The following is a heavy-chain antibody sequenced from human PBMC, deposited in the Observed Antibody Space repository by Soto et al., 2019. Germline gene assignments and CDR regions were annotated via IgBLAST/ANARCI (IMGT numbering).Heavy chain of an antibody. Sequence: YWIGWVRQMPGKGLEWMGIIYPGDSDTRYSPSFQGQVTISADKSISTAYLQWSSLKASDTAMYYCAREYSSSSGWFDPWGQGTLVTVSS. D-gene: IGHD6-6*01. CDR2: IYPGDSDT. CDR3: AREYSSSSGWFDP. J-gene: IGHJ5*02. V-gene: IGHV5-51*01. CDR1: YW.